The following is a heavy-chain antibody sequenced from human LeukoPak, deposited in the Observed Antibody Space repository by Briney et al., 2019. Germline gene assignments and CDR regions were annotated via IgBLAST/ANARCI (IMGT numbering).Heavy chain of an antibody. CDR3: AKESGSRSYGAYFPH. Sequence: GGPLRLSCAPSGFTFSSYSMNWVRQAPGKALEVVSSISSSSSYIYYADSVKGRFTISRDNAKNSLYLQMNSLRADDTAVYYCAKESGSRSYGAYFPHWGQGTLVTVSS. CDR1: GFTFSSYS. V-gene: IGHV3-21*01. D-gene: IGHD6-13*01. J-gene: IGHJ1*01. CDR2: ISSSSSYI.